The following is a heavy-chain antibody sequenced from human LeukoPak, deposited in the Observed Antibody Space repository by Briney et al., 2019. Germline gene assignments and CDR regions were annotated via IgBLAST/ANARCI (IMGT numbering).Heavy chain of an antibody. CDR3: AKGIGPLGY. CDR2: ISGNSGSI. D-gene: IGHD2-21*01. Sequence: GGCLRLSCAASGFTFDDYAMHWVRQAPGKGLEWVSGISGNSGSIGYADSVKGRFTISRDNAKNSLYLQMNSPRAEDTALYYCAKGIGPLGYWGQGTLVTVSP. CDR1: GFTFDDYA. J-gene: IGHJ4*02. V-gene: IGHV3-9*01.